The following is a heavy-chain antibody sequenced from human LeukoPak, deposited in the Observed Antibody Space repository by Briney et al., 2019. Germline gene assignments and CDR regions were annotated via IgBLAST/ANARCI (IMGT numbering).Heavy chain of an antibody. D-gene: IGHD3-3*01. CDR2: ISAYNGNT. CDR1: GGTFSSYA. Sequence: ASVKVSCKASGGTFSSYAISWVRQAPGQGLEWMGWISAYNGNTNYAQQLQGRVTMTTDTSTSAANMELRSLRSDDTAVYYCARAGRLRFLEWPTIDYWGQGTLVTVSS. CDR3: ARAGRLRFLEWPTIDY. J-gene: IGHJ4*02. V-gene: IGHV1-18*01.